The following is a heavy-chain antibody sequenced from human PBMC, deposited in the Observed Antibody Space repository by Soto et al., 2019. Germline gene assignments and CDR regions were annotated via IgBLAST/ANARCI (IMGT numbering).Heavy chain of an antibody. V-gene: IGHV4-59*08. CDR1: GGSISSYY. CDR2: IYYSGST. CDR3: ARVGADFWSGYYLDNWFDP. J-gene: IGHJ5*02. Sequence: SETLSLTCTVSGGSISSYYWSWIRQPPGKGLEWIGYIYYSGSTNYNPSLKSRVTISVDTSKNQFSLKLSSVTAADTAVYYCARVGADFWSGYYLDNWFDPWGQGTLVTVSS. D-gene: IGHD3-3*01.